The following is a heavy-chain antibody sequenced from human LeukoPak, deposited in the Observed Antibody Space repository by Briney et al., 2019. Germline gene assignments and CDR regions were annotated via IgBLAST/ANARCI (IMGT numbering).Heavy chain of an antibody. CDR1: GGTFSSYA. CDR3: ARAKGAGITIFNYYYYYYMDV. D-gene: IGHD3-3*01. CDR2: IIPIFGTA. J-gene: IGHJ6*03. V-gene: IGHV1-69*05. Sequence: SVKVSCKASGGTFSSYAISWVRQAPGPGLEWMGGIIPIFGTANYAQKFQGRVTITTDESPSPAYMELSSLRSEDTAVYYCARAKGAGITIFNYYYYYYMDVWGKGTTVTVSS.